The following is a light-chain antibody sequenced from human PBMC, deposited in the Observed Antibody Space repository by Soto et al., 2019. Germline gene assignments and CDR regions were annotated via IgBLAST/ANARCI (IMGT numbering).Light chain of an antibody. Sequence: QSVLTQPPSVSAAPGQKVTISCSGSSSNIGINFVSWYQQLPGTAPKLLIYDDDKRPSGIPDRFSGSKSGTSATLGITGFQTGDEADYYCGSWDSSLSAYVFGTETKLTVL. CDR1: SSNIGINF. J-gene: IGLJ1*01. V-gene: IGLV1-51*01. CDR3: GSWDSSLSAYV. CDR2: DDD.